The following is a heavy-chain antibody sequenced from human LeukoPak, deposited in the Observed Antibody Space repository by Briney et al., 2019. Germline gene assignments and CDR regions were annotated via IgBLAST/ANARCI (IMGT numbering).Heavy chain of an antibody. J-gene: IGHJ4*02. CDR3: ARDPTYCSGGSCPDY. CDR1: GGTFSSYA. V-gene: IGHV1-69*04. Sequence: SVKVSCRASGGTFSSYAISWVRQAPGQGLEWMGRIIPILGIANYAQKFPGRVTITADKSTSTAYMELSSLRSEDTAVYYCARDPTYCSGGSCPDYWGQGTLVTVSS. CDR2: IIPILGIA. D-gene: IGHD2-15*01.